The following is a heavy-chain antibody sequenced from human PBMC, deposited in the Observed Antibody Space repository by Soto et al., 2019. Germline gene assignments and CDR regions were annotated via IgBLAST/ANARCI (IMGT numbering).Heavy chain of an antibody. D-gene: IGHD3-9*01. J-gene: IGHJ4*02. CDR1: GGSISSYY. CDR2: IYYSGST. CDR3: AREGLGYFDWLLSPGGYFDY. V-gene: IGHV4-59*01. Sequence: SETLSLTCTVAGGSISSYYWSWIRQPTGKGLEWIGYIYYSGSTNYNPSLKSRVTISVDTSKNQFSLKLSSVTAADTAVYYCAREGLGYFDWLLSPGGYFDYWGQGTLVTVSS.